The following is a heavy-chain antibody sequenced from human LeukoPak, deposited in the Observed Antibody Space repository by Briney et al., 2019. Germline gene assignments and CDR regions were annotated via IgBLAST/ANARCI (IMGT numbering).Heavy chain of an antibody. D-gene: IGHD2-2*01. J-gene: IGHJ5*02. CDR1: GYTFTSYG. Sequence: ASVKVSCKATGYTFTSYGISWVRQAPGQGLEWMGWISAYSGNTKYAQKLQGRVTMTTDTSTSTAYMELRSLRSDDTAVYYCARDGSGIVVVPADRSRFDPWGQGTLVTVSS. V-gene: IGHV1-18*01. CDR3: ARDGSGIVVVPADRSRFDP. CDR2: ISAYSGNT.